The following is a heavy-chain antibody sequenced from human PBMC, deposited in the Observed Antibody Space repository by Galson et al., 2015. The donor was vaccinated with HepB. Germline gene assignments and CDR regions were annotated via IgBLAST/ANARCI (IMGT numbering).Heavy chain of an antibody. D-gene: IGHD3-10*01. CDR2: ISISSSNI. CDR1: GFAFSKYS. J-gene: IGHJ4*02. Sequence: SLRLSCAASGFAFSKYSMNWVRQAPGKGLEWVSYISISSSNIYYADSVKGRFTISRDNAKNSLYLQMNSLRDEDTAVYYCARLDLFFWTQTSGNNYFDFWGQGTLVAVSS. V-gene: IGHV3-48*02. CDR3: ARLDLFFWTQTSGNNYFDF.